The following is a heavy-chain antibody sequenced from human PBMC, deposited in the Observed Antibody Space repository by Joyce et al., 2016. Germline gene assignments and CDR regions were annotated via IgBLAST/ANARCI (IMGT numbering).Heavy chain of an antibody. CDR3: ARLWSRDGYNWDY. J-gene: IGHJ4*02. D-gene: IGHD5-24*01. V-gene: IGHV1-18*01. CDR1: GYIFNDYP. CDR2: INPYSGNT. Sequence: QVQLVQSGAEVKKPGASVKVSCKASGYIFNDYPISWVRQAPGQGLEWMGLINPYSGNTRYVQKFQGRVTMTTDTSTSTAYMELRSLRSDDTALYYCARLWSRDGYNWDYWGQGTLVTVPS.